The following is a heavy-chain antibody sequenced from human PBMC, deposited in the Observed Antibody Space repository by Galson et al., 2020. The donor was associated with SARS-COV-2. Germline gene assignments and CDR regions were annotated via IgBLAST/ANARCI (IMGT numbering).Heavy chain of an antibody. CDR1: GRTFNSYV. J-gene: IGHJ6*03. Sequence: SVKVSCKASGRTFNSYVISWVRQAPGQGLEWMGGIIPIFGSRDYAQKFQGRVTITADERTSTSYMELSSLTSEDTAIYYCARRNDTPPVLRRLYYMDVWGGGTTVTVSS. CDR2: IIPIFGSR. V-gene: IGHV1-69*13. CDR3: ARRNDTPPVLRRLYYMDV. D-gene: IGHD1-1*01.